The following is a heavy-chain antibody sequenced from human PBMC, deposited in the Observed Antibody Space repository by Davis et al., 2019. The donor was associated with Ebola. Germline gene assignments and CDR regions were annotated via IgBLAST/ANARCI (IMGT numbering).Heavy chain of an antibody. CDR3: AKVHPPTTVTTGWFDP. V-gene: IGHV3-23*01. Sequence: PGGFLRLSCAASGFIFSSYAMSWVRQAPGKGLEWVSSISVRSITYHADSVKGRFTISRDNFKNTLYLQMNSLRAEDTAVYYCAKVHPPTTVTTGWFDPWGQGTLVTVSS. CDR1: GFIFSSYA. D-gene: IGHD4-17*01. CDR2: ISVRSIT. J-gene: IGHJ5*02.